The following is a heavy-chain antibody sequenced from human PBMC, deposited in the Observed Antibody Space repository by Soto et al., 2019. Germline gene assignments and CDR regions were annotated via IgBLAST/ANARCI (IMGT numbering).Heavy chain of an antibody. CDR3: TQYCGGDCYPPEYFDY. V-gene: IGHV3-49*03. CDR1: GFTFGDYA. J-gene: IGHJ4*02. CDR2: IRSKAYGGTT. D-gene: IGHD2-21*02. Sequence: GGSLRLSCTASGFTFGDYAMSWFRQAPGKGLEWVGFIRSKAYGGTTEYAASVKGRFTISRDDSKSIAYLQMNSLKTEDTAVYYCTQYCGGDCYPPEYFDYWGQGTLVTVSS.